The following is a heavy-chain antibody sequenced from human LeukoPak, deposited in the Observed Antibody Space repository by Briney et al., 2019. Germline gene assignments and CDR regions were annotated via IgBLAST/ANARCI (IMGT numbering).Heavy chain of an antibody. V-gene: IGHV4-38-2*02. J-gene: IGHJ3*02. CDR2: IYTSGST. CDR3: ARDLLLWFGDTNAFDI. D-gene: IGHD3-10*01. CDR1: GYSISSGYY. Sequence: SETLSLTCTVSGYSISSGYYWGWIRQPPGKGLEWIGRIYTSGSTNYNPSLKSRVTMSVDTSKNQFSLKLSSVTAADTAVYYCARDLLLWFGDTNAFDIWGQGTMVTVSS.